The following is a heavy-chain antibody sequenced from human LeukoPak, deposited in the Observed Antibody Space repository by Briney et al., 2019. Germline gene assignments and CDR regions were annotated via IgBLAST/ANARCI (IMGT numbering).Heavy chain of an antibody. V-gene: IGHV3-23*01. J-gene: IGHJ5*02. Sequence: GGSLTLSCAASGFSFHNYAIHWVRQAPGQGLEWHSSIRGSGGSTNSADSVKGRFTISRDNSKNTLSLQMNSLRAEDTALYYCAKGGPYSDSSQSWFAPWGQGTLVTVSS. CDR2: IRGSGGST. CDR1: GFSFHNYA. CDR3: AKGGPYSDSSQSWFAP. D-gene: IGHD6-13*01.